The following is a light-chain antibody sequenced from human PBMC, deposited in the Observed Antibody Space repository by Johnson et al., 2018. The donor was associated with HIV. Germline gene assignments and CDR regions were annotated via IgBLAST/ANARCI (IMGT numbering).Light chain of an antibody. CDR1: ISNIESYF. CDR3: GTWDSSLIAGV. Sequence: QSVLTQPPSVSAAPGQRVNISCSGNISNIESYFVSWYQQFPGTAPKLLIHENKKRPSGIPDRFSGSKSGTSATLGITGLQPGDEADYYCGTWDSSLIAGVFGTGTKVTVL. V-gene: IGLV1-51*02. CDR2: ENK. J-gene: IGLJ1*01.